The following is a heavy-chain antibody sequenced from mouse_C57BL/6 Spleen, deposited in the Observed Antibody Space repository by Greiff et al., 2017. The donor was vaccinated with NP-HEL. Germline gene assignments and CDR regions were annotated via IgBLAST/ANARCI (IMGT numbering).Heavy chain of an antibody. Sequence: QVHVKQPGAELVKPGASVKLSCKASGYTFTSYWMHWVKQRPGQGLEWIGMIHPNSGSTNYNEKFKSKATLTVDKSSSTAYMQLSSLTSEDSAVYYCALTTVVGFDYWGQGTTLTVSS. CDR1: GYTFTSYW. V-gene: IGHV1-64*01. J-gene: IGHJ2*01. CDR2: IHPNSGST. CDR3: ALTTVVGFDY. D-gene: IGHD1-1*01.